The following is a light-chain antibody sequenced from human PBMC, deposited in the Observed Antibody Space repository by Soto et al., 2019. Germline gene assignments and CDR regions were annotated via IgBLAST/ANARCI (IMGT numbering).Light chain of an antibody. V-gene: IGLV8-61*01. Sequence: QTVVTQEASVPVSPGTTVTLTCGLSSGSVSASNHPSWYQQTPGQAPRTLIYNTNTRSSGVPDRFSGSILGNKAALTITGAHADDESDYYCVLYMGRGIWVFGGGTKLTVL. J-gene: IGLJ3*02. CDR3: VLYMGRGIWV. CDR2: NTN. CDR1: SGSVSASNH.